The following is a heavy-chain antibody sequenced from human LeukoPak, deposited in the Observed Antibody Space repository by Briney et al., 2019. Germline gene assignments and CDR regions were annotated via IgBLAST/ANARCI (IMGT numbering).Heavy chain of an antibody. CDR3: ARGPKRAVAGRAWYFDL. V-gene: IGHV4-61*01. CDR2: IYYSGST. D-gene: IGHD6-19*01. J-gene: IGHJ2*01. CDR1: GGSFSSGSYY. Sequence: SETLSLTCTVSGGSFSSGSYYWSWIRQPPGKGLEWIGYIYYSGSTNYNPSLKSRVTISVDTSKNQFSLKLSSVTAADTAVYYCARGPKRAVAGRAWYFDLWGRGTLVTVSS.